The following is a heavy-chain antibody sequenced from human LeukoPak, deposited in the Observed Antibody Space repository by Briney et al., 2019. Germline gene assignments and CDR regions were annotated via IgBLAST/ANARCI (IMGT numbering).Heavy chain of an antibody. V-gene: IGHV3-13*01. CDR1: GFSFRSYD. D-gene: IGHD5/OR15-5a*01. CDR3: VRGGIRVSGIDAFDI. J-gene: IGHJ3*02. Sequence: GGSLRLSCAASGFSFRSYDMHWVRQGPGRGLEWVSAIGLGGDTHYPDSVKGRSTVSRENGENSLYLQMNGLTDGDTAVYYCVRGGIRVSGIDAFDIWGQGTRVTVSS. CDR2: IGLGGDT.